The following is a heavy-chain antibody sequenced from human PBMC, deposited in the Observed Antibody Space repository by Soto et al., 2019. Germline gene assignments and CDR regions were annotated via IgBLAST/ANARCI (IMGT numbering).Heavy chain of an antibody. CDR1: GYTFTSYG. D-gene: IGHD2-15*01. CDR2: ISAYNGNT. V-gene: IGHV1-18*01. J-gene: IGHJ5*02. CDR3: ARDVVVGATGRGGGWFDP. Sequence: QVQLVQSGAEVKKPGASVKVSCKASGYTFTSYGISWVRQAPGQGREWMGWISAYNGNTNYAKKLQGRVTMTTDTSTSTAYMELRSRRSDDTAVYYCARDVVVGATGRGGGWFDPWGQGTLVTVSS.